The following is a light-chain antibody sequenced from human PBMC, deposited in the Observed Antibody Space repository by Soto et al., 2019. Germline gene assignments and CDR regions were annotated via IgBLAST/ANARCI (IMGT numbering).Light chain of an antibody. CDR2: EVS. CDR1: NSDVGGFNY. CDR3: SSYAGNNNLV. Sequence: QSALTQPPSASGSPGQSVSISCTGTNSDVGGFNYVSWYQQHPGKAPKLMIYEVSKRPSGVPDRFSGSKSGNTASLTVSGLQAEDEADYYCSSYAGNNNLVFGGGTKVTVL. V-gene: IGLV2-8*01. J-gene: IGLJ2*01.